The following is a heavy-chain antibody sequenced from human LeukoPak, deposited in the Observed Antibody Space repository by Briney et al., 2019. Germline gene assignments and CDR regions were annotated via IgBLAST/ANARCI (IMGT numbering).Heavy chain of an antibody. Sequence: SETLSLTCTVSGGSISNYYWSWIRQPAGKGLEWIGRIYTSGSTNYNPSLKSRVTMSVDTSKNQFSLKLSSVTAADTAVYYCARDNKRIVLRRGVMTPYLYYGMDVWGQGTTVTVSS. CDR3: ARDNKRIVLRRGVMTPYLYYGMDV. J-gene: IGHJ6*02. D-gene: IGHD3-10*01. V-gene: IGHV4-4*07. CDR2: IYTSGST. CDR1: GGSISNYY.